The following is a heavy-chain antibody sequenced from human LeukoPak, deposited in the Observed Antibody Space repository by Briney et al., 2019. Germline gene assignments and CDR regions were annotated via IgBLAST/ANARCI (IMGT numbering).Heavy chain of an antibody. D-gene: IGHD3-10*01. CDR2: ILYDGSNK. Sequence: GGSLRLSCAASGFTFSSYAMHWVRQAPGKGLEWVAVILYDGSNKYYADSVKGRFTISRDNSKNTLYLQMNSLRAEDTAVYYCARDGDHYYGSGSYPDYWGQGTLVTVSS. CDR1: GFTFSSYA. V-gene: IGHV3-30-3*01. J-gene: IGHJ4*02. CDR3: ARDGDHYYGSGSYPDY.